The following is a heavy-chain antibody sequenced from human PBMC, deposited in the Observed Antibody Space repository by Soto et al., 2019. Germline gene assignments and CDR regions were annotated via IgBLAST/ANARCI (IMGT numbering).Heavy chain of an antibody. J-gene: IGHJ4*02. CDR3: ARVTSPIAAAGIIDY. D-gene: IGHD6-13*01. CDR1: GGSFSGYY. Sequence: QVQLQQWGAGLLKPSETLSLTCAVYGGSFSGYYLSWIRQPPGKGLEWIGEINHSGSTNYNPSLKSRVTISVDTSKNQFSLKLSSVTAADTAVYYCARVTSPIAAAGIIDYWGQGTLVTVSS. V-gene: IGHV4-34*01. CDR2: INHSGST.